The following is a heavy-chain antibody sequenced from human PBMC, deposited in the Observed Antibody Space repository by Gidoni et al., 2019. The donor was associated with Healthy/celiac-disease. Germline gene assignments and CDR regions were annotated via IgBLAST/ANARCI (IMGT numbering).Heavy chain of an antibody. CDR3: ATLAPYGSGSYYNGDNWFDP. Sequence: EVQLVQSGAEVKKPGESLTISCKGSGSSFTSSWIGWVRQMPGKGLEWMGIIYPGDSDTRYSPSFQGQVTISADKSISTAYLQWSSLKASDTAMYYCATLAPYGSGSYYNGDNWFDPWGQGTLVTVSS. CDR2: IYPGDSDT. V-gene: IGHV5-51*01. D-gene: IGHD3-10*01. CDR1: GSSFTSSW. J-gene: IGHJ5*02.